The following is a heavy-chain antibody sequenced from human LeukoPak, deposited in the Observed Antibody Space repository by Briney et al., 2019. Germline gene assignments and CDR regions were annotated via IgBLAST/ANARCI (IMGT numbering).Heavy chain of an antibody. Sequence: PSETLSLTCTVSGGSISSSSYYRGWIRQPPGKGLEWIGSIYYSGSTYYNPSLKSRVTISVDTSKNQFSLKLSSVTAADTAVYYCARVRYNWNYRGAYYYYYVDVWGKGTTVTVSS. CDR2: IYYSGST. D-gene: IGHD1-7*01. CDR3: ARVRYNWNYRGAYYYYYVDV. V-gene: IGHV4-39*07. CDR1: GGSISSSSYY. J-gene: IGHJ6*03.